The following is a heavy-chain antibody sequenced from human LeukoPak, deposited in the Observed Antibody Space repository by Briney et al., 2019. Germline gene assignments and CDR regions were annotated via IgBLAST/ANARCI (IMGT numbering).Heavy chain of an antibody. CDR3: AKDRRPNDYGDYDFDY. Sequence: GGSLRLSCAASGFTFSSYEMNWVRQAPGKGLEWVSYISSSGSTIYYADSVKGRFTISRDNSKNTLYLQMNSLRAEDTAVYYCAKDRRPNDYGDYDFDYWGQGTLVTVSS. D-gene: IGHD4-17*01. V-gene: IGHV3-48*01. J-gene: IGHJ4*02. CDR1: GFTFSSYE. CDR2: ISSSGSTI.